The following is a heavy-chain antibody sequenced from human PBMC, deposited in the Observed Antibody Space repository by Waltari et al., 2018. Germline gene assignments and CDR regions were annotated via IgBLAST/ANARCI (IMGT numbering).Heavy chain of an antibody. D-gene: IGHD3-10*01. CDR2: IDTACDT. Sequence: EVQLVESGGGLVQPGGSLRLSCAASGFTFSTYDMHWVRQPPGKRLEWVSPIDTACDTYYPGSGKGRFTISWENAMNSWYLQMNSLRSEDTAVYYCAKDHPQGVKYYYYYGMDVWGQGTTVTVSS. V-gene: IGHV3-13*01. J-gene: IGHJ6*02. CDR1: GFTFSTYD. CDR3: AKDHPQGVKYYYYYGMDV.